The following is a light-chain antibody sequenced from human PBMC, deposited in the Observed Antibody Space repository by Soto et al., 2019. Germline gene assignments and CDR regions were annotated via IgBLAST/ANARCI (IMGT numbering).Light chain of an antibody. CDR1: SSDVGGYNY. J-gene: IGLJ1*01. V-gene: IGLV2-14*03. CDR3: SSFTSSITYV. Sequence: QSALTQPASVSGSPGQSITISCTGTSSDVGGYNYVSWYQQHPGKGPKLMIYDVSNRPSGVSNRFSGSKSGNTASLTISGLQAEDEADYYCSSFTSSITYVFGTGTKLTVL. CDR2: DVS.